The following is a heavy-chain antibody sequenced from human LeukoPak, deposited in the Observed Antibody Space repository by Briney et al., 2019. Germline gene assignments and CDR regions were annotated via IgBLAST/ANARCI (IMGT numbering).Heavy chain of an antibody. J-gene: IGHJ6*02. V-gene: IGHV1-69*04. CDR3: TRDLASYCRRTSCHLSYYYYGMDV. Sequence: ASVKVSCKASGGTFSSYTISWVRQAPGQGLDWMGGIIPILGIANYAQTFQGRVTITADKSTSTAYMELSSLRSEETAVYHCTRDLASYCRRTSCHLSYYYYGMDVWGQGTTVTVSS. D-gene: IGHD2-2*01. CDR1: GGTFSSYT. CDR2: IIPILGIA.